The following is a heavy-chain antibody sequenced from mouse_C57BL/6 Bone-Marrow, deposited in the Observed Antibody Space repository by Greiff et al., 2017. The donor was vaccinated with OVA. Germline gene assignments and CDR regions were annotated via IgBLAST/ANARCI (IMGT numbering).Heavy chain of an antibody. J-gene: IGHJ3*01. V-gene: IGHV5-9*01. CDR3: ERHDLSTIITTSPFAD. D-gene: IGHD2-4*01. CDR2: ISGGGGNT. CDR1: GFTFSSYT. Sequence: VQLVESGGGLVKPGGSLKLSCAASGFTFSSYTMSWVRQTPEKRLEWVATISGGGGNTYYPDSVKGRFTISRDNAENTLYLQMRRLRCEDTALYYCERHDLSTIITTSPFADWGKGTLVTVSA.